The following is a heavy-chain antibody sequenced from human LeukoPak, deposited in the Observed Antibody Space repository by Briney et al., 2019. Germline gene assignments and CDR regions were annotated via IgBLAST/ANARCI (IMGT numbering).Heavy chain of an antibody. V-gene: IGHV3-48*04. D-gene: IGHD1-26*01. CDR2: ISNSGSTI. J-gene: IGHJ5*02. CDR3: ARAPKFRLVGVPKGPFDP. CDR1: GFTFSSYS. Sequence: GALRLSCAASGFTFSSYSMNWVRQAPGKGLEWVSYISNSGSTIYYADSVKGRFFISRDNAKNSLYLQMNSLRAEDTAVYYCARAPKFRLVGVPKGPFDPWGQGTLVTVSS.